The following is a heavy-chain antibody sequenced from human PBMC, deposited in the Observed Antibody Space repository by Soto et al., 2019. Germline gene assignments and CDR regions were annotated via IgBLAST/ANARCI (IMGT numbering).Heavy chain of an antibody. V-gene: IGHV4-39*02. CDR3: AREDYGLYGMDV. Sequence: SETLSLTCAVSGGSISSNNWWGWIRQPPGKGLEWIGSIYYSGSTYYNPSLKSRVTISVDTSKNQFSLKLSSVTAADTAVYYCAREDYGLYGMDVWGQGTTVTVSS. CDR1: GGSISSNNW. D-gene: IGHD4-17*01. J-gene: IGHJ6*02. CDR2: IYYSGST.